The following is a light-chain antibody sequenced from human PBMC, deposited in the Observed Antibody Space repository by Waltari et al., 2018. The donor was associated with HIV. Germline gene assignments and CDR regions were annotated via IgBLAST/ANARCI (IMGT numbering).Light chain of an antibody. Sequence: QSVLTQPPSASGTPGQRVTISCAGSTSNLGNSTVNWYQQLPGTAPQLLMYSNNQRPSWVPDRFSGSKSGTSASLAISGLQSEDEADYYCATWDDSLNGPVFGGGTKLTVL. CDR1: TSNLGNST. CDR3: ATWDDSLNGPV. CDR2: SNN. J-gene: IGLJ2*01. V-gene: IGLV1-44*01.